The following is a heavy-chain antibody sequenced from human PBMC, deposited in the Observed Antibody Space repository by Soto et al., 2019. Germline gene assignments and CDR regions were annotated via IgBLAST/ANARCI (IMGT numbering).Heavy chain of an antibody. V-gene: IGHV3-74*03. J-gene: IGHJ4*02. D-gene: IGHD2-2*01. CDR2: LNSDGSTT. Sequence: EVHLVESGGGLVQPGGSLRLSCAASGFTFSSYWMHWVSQAPGKGLVWVSRLNSDGSTTTYADSVKGRFTISSDNAKNTLYLQMNSLRAEDTAVYYCARVDTCSSTSCYSVFDYWGQGTLVTVSS. CDR3: ARVDTCSSTSCYSVFDY. CDR1: GFTFSSYW.